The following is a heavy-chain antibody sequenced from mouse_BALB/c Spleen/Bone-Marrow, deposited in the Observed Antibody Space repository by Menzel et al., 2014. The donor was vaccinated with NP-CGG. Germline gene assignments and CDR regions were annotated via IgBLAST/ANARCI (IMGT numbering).Heavy chain of an antibody. J-gene: IGHJ2*01. D-gene: IGHD1-1*01. CDR1: GFNIKDTY. CDR2: IDPANGNT. CDR3: ASYYHVCYIRS. V-gene: IGHV14-3*02. Sequence: EVLLVESGAELVKPGASVKLSCTASGFNIKDTYMHWVKQRPEQGLEWIGRIDPANGNTKYDPKFQGKATITADTSSNTAYLQLCSLTSEHTTVYFCASYYHVCYIRSWGPGTTLTDSS.